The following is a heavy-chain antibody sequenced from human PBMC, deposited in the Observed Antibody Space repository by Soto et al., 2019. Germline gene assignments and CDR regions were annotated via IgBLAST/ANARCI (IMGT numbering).Heavy chain of an antibody. CDR2: IKAKTYGGTT. CDR1: GFTFIDAW. D-gene: IGHD2-15*01. V-gene: IGHV3-15*01. J-gene: IGHJ4*02. CDR3: LLPHSPKWYEVGS. Sequence: EVPLVESGGGLVKPGGSLRLSCAASGFTFIDAWMTWVRQVPGKGLEWVGRIKAKTYGGTTDYAAPVRGGCTISRDVAKITLYLQRSSLNSDATLCYYCLLPHSPKWYEVGSWGQGIPVFVS.